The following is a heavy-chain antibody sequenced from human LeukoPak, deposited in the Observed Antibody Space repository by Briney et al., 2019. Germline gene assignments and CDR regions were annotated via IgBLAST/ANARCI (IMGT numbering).Heavy chain of an antibody. V-gene: IGHV1-69*04. D-gene: IGHD1-26*01. Sequence: SVKVSCKASGGTFSSYAISWVRQAPGQGLEWMGRIIPILVIANYAQKFQGRVTITADKSTSTANMELSSLRSEDTAMYYCARAGGSYSGYYYYGMDVWGQGTTVTVSS. CDR1: GGTFSSYA. J-gene: IGHJ6*02. CDR2: IIPILVIA. CDR3: ARAGGSYSGYYYYGMDV.